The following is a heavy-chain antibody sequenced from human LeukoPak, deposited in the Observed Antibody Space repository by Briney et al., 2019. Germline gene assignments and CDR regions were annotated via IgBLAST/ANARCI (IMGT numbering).Heavy chain of an antibody. CDR1: GGSISTYS. CDR3: ARAHSSGWPHMFDP. D-gene: IGHD6-19*01. V-gene: IGHV4-59*01. Sequence: SETLSLTCTVSGGSISTYSWTWIRQPPGKGLEWIGNIYYSGSTNYNPSLKSRVTISIDTSKHQFSLKVSSVTAAVTAVYYCARAHSSGWPHMFDPWGQGTLVTVPS. J-gene: IGHJ5*02. CDR2: IYYSGST.